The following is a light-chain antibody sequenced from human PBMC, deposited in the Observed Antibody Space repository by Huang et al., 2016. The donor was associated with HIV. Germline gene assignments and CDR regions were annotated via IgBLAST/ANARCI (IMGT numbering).Light chain of an antibody. CDR3: QQYYSSPQT. V-gene: IGKV4-1*01. CDR2: WAS. Sequence: DIIMTQSPDSLAVSLGERAHLNCRSSQSVYSSSTSKDYMAWFQQKPGQPPRLLLFWASTREAGVPDRFSGSGSGTHFTLTIANLEAEDAAIYYCQQYYSSPQTFGQGTRVEVK. J-gene: IGKJ1*01. CDR1: QSVYSSSTSKDY.